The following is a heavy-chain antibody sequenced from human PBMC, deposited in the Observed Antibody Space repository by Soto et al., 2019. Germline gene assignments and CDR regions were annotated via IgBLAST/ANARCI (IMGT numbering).Heavy chain of an antibody. D-gene: IGHD1-26*01. CDR2: ISAKNGDT. V-gene: IGHV1-18*01. Sequence: QVHLVQSGAELKKPGASVRVSCKASGYSFTRNGISWVRQAPGQGLEWMGWISAKNGDTNYAQKFQGRVIMTTDTSTSTAYMELRSMRSDDTDVYYCVRDRDSDTWPSRDVWGQGTTVTVAS. J-gene: IGHJ6*02. CDR1: GYSFTRNG. CDR3: VRDRDSDTWPSRDV.